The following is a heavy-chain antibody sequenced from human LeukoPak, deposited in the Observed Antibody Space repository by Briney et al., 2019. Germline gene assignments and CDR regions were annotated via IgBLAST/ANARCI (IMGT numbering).Heavy chain of an antibody. CDR3: ARDAPYGDYTGFDY. V-gene: IGHV3-21*01. Sequence: GGPLRLSCAASGFTFSSYSMNWVRQAPGKGLEWVGSISSSSSYIYYADSVKGRFTISRDNAKNSLYLPMNSLIAEDTAVYYCARDAPYGDYTGFDYWGQGTLVTVYS. CDR1: GFTFSSYS. J-gene: IGHJ4*02. D-gene: IGHD4-17*01. CDR2: ISSSSSYI.